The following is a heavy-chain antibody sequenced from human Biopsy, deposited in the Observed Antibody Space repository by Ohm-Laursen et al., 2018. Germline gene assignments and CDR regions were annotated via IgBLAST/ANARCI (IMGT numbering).Heavy chain of an antibody. D-gene: IGHD3-22*01. J-gene: IGHJ5*02. Sequence: TLSFTSTVSGGSISNNNYYWGWIRQPPGKGLEWIGSIFYRGSTHYKPSLKSQVNISVDTSKNQFSMKLNSVTAADTAVYYCARDYDTSGYYYVSWGQGTLVTVSS. V-gene: IGHV4-39*01. CDR1: GGSISNNNYY. CDR2: IFYRGST. CDR3: ARDYDTSGYYYVS.